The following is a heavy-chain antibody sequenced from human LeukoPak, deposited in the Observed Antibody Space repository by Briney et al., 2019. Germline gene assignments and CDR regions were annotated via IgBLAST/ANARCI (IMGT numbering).Heavy chain of an antibody. J-gene: IGHJ4*02. Sequence: GGSLRLSCAASGFTFDDYTMHWVRQAPGKGLEWVFLISWDGGSTYYADSVRGRFTISRDNSKNSLYLQMNSLRTEDTALYYCAKDGESSGWENFDYWGQGTLVTVSS. CDR1: GFTFDDYT. CDR2: ISWDGGST. CDR3: AKDGESSGWENFDY. V-gene: IGHV3-43*01. D-gene: IGHD6-19*01.